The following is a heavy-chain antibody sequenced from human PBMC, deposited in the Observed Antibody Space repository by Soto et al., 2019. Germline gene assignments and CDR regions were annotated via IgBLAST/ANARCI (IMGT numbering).Heavy chain of an antibody. D-gene: IGHD3-10*01. CDR1: GYTLTELS. CDR2: FDPEDGET. CDR3: ATDMVRGVRRVYYYGMYV. J-gene: IGHJ6*02. V-gene: IGHV1-24*01. Sequence: QVQLVQSGAEVKKPGASVKVSCKVSGYTLTELSMHWVRQAPGKGLEWMGGFDPEDGETIYAQKFQGRVTMTEDTHTGTAYMERSSLRSEDTAVYYCATDMVRGVRRVYYYGMYVWGQGTTVTVSS.